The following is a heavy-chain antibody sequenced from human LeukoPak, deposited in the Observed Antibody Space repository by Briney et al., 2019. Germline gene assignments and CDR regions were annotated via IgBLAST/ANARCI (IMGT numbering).Heavy chain of an antibody. CDR3: ASGRIVGASPGDY. CDR1: GYTLTELS. J-gene: IGHJ4*02. Sequence: GASVKVSCKVSGYTLTELSMHWVRQAPGQGLEWMGIINPSGGSTSYAQKFQGRVTMTRDTSTSTVYMELSSLRSDDTVVYYCASGRIVGASPGDYWGQGTLVTVSS. V-gene: IGHV1-46*01. D-gene: IGHD1-26*01. CDR2: INPSGGST.